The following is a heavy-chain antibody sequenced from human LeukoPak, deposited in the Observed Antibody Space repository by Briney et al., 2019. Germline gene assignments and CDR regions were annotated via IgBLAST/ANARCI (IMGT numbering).Heavy chain of an antibody. Sequence: GGSLRLSCAASGFTFSSYAMSWVRQAPGKGLEWVSAISGSGGSTYYADPVKGRFTISRDNSKNTLYLQMNSLRAEDTAVYYCAKDDYGGNSYHDYWGQGTLVTVSS. D-gene: IGHD4-23*01. CDR3: AKDDYGGNSYHDY. CDR1: GFTFSSYA. V-gene: IGHV3-23*01. J-gene: IGHJ4*02. CDR2: ISGSGGST.